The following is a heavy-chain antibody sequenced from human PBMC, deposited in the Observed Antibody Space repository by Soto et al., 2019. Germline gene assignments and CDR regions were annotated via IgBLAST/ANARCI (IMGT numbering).Heavy chain of an antibody. V-gene: IGHV2-5*02. Sequence: QIPLKESGPTLVKPTQTLTLTCTFSGFSLSTTAEAVGWIRQPPGKALEQLALLYWDDDERYSPSLKSRLTITKDTSKNQVVLTMTNVDPVDTATYYCAHGSCSSAYCYPNPYLDYWGQGILVTVSS. CDR3: AHGSCSSAYCYPNPYLDY. J-gene: IGHJ4*02. D-gene: IGHD2-2*01. CDR1: GFSLSTTAEA. CDR2: LYWDDDE.